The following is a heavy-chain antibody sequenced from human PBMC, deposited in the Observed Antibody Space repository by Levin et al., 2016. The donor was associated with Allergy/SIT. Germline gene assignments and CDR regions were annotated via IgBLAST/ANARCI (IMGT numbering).Heavy chain of an antibody. Sequence: GESLKISCAASGFTFSSYAMSWVRQAPGKGLEWVSAISGSGGSTYYADSVKGRFTISRDNSKNTLYLQMNSLRAEDTAVYYCAKGTGTTYYYYGMDVWGQGTTVTVSS. J-gene: IGHJ6*02. CDR2: ISGSGGST. D-gene: IGHD1-1*01. V-gene: IGHV3-23*01. CDR1: GFTFSSYA. CDR3: AKGTGTTYYYYGMDV.